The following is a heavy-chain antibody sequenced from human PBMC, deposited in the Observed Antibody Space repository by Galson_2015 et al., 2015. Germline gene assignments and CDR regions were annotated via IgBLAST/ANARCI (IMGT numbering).Heavy chain of an antibody. D-gene: IGHD1-26*01. V-gene: IGHV3-30*01. CDR1: GFTFSSYA. CDR2: ISYDGSNK. J-gene: IGHJ6*03. Sequence: SLRLSCAASGFTFSSYAMHWVRQAPGKGLEWVAVISYDGSNKYYADSVKGRFTISSDNSKNTLYLQMNSLRAEDTAVYYCARTAGDYYYYYYMDVWGKGTTVTVSS. CDR3: ARTAGDYYYYYYMDV.